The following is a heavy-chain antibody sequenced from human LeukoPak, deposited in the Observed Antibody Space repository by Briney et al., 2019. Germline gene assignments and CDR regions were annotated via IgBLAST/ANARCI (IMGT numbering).Heavy chain of an antibody. J-gene: IGHJ4*02. D-gene: IGHD3-10*01. Sequence: GGSLRLSCTASGFPFSSYGMHWVRQAPGKGLVWVTVIWPDGSTKYYADSVKGRFTISRDNSKNTLYLQMNSLRAEDTAVYYCAKAPRYGSGSYYLDYWGQGTLVTVSS. CDR1: GFPFSSYG. V-gene: IGHV3-33*06. CDR2: IWPDGSTK. CDR3: AKAPRYGSGSYYLDY.